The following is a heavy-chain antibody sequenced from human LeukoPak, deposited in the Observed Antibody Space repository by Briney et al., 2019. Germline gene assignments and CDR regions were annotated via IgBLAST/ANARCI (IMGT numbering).Heavy chain of an antibody. CDR3: ARDKAVGPTLLDY. D-gene: IGHD1-26*01. Sequence: GGSLRLSCAASGFTFSDNWMTWVRQAPGKGLEWVATIKQDGSEIYYVDSVKGRFTISRDNAKNSLFLQMNSLRAEDTAVYYCARDKAVGPTLLDYWGQGTLVTVSS. CDR1: GFTFSDNW. CDR2: IKQDGSEI. J-gene: IGHJ4*02. V-gene: IGHV3-7*01.